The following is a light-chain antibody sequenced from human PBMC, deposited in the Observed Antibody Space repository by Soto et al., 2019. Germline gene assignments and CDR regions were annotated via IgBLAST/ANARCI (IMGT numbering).Light chain of an antibody. J-gene: IGKJ2*01. CDR2: GAS. V-gene: IGKV3-20*01. Sequence: EIVLTQSPGTLSLSPGERATLSCRASQSVSSSYLAWYQQKPGQAPRLLIYGASSRATGIPDRFSGSGSGRDFTLIISRLEPEDFVVYYCQQYGGSPPYTFGQGTKLEIK. CDR1: QSVSSSY. CDR3: QQYGGSPPYT.